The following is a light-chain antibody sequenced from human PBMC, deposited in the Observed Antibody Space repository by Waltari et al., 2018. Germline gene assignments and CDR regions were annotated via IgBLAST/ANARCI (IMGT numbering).Light chain of an antibody. Sequence: DIQMTQSPSTLSASVGDRVTITCRASQRITSWLAWHQQIPGKPPKLLIYKASTLESGVPSRFSGSGSGTEFTLTISSLQPDDFATYYCQQYNSYPWTFGHGTKVELK. CDR2: KAS. J-gene: IGKJ1*01. CDR3: QQYNSYPWT. CDR1: QRITSW. V-gene: IGKV1-5*03.